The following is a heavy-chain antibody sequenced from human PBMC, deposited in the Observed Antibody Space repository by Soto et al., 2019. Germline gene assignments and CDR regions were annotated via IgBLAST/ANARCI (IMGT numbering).Heavy chain of an antibody. V-gene: IGHV3-7*04. J-gene: IGHJ3*01. Sequence: GSLRLSGVASGFTQSRDWMAWVRQAPGEGQKGVSKKKESGSEQHYGDTEMGRFTISRDNAKNSLHLQMNRLRAEDTALTYRVRDGGIAASSPFCGHGIMVT. D-gene: IGHD6-25*01. CDR2: KKESGSEQ. CDR3: VRDGGIAASSPF. CDR1: GFTQSRDW.